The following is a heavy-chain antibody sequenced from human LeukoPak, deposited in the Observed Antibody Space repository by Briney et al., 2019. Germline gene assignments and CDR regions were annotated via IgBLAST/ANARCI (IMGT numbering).Heavy chain of an antibody. Sequence: SGGSLRLSCAASGFTVSSNYMSWVRQAPGKGLEWVSYISSTGTYTNYADSVKGRFTISRDNSKNTLYLQMNSLRAEDTAVYYCAREWLSGSYIWEGSYYYGMDVWGQGTTVTVSS. D-gene: IGHD1-26*01. J-gene: IGHJ6*02. CDR2: ISSTGTYT. V-gene: IGHV3-11*05. CDR3: AREWLSGSYIWEGSYYYGMDV. CDR1: GFTVSSNY.